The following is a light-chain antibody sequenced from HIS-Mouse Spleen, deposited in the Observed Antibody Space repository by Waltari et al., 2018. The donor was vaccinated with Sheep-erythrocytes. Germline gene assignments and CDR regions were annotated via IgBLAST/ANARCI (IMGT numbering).Light chain of an antibody. CDR1: SSAVGSYYL. CDR3: CSYAGSYNHV. CDR2: EGS. Sequence: QSALTQPASVSGSPGQSITISCTGTSSAVGSYYLCSWYQQHPGKAPKLMIYEGSKRPSGVSNRFSGSKSGNTASLTISGLQAEDEADYYCCSYAGSYNHVFATGTKVTVL. J-gene: IGLJ1*01. V-gene: IGLV2-14*02.